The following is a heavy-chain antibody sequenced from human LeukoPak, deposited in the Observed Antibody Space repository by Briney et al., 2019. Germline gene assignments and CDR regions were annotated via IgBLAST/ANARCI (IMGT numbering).Heavy chain of an antibody. J-gene: IGHJ4*02. D-gene: IGHD6-19*01. V-gene: IGHV3-23*01. CDR1: GFTFSSYA. CDR3: AKTTTGYSSGRFPGWPVDY. CDR2: IFCSGGST. Sequence: HPGGSLRLSCAASGFTFSSYAMYWVRQAPGKGLEWVSGIFCSGGSTHYADSVKGRFTISRDNSKNAVYLQMNSLRAEDTAVYYCAKTTTGYSSGRFPGWPVDYWGQGTLVTVSS.